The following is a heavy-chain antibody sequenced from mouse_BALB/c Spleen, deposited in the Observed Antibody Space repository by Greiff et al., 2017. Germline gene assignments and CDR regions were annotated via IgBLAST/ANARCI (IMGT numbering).Heavy chain of an antibody. CDR3: ASLGFAY. J-gene: IGHJ3*01. CDR1: GDSITCGY. CDR2: ISYSGST. V-gene: IGHV3-8*02. Sequence: VQLKQSGPSLVKPSQTLSLTCSVTGDSITCGYWNWIRKFPGNKLEYMGYISYSGSTYYNPSLKSRISITRDTSKNQYYLQLNSVTTEDTATYYCASLGFAYWGQGTLVTVSA.